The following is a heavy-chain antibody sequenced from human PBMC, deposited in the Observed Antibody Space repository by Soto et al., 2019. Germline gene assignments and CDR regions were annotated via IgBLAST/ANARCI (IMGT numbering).Heavy chain of an antibody. V-gene: IGHV3-33*01. Sequence: PGGSLRLSCAASGFTFSSYGMHWVRQAPGKGLEWVAVIWYDGSNKYYADSVKGRFTISRDNSKNTLYLQMNSLRAVDTSVYYCARDGYCSGGSCYSVPVFDYWGQGT. CDR3: ARDGYCSGGSCYSVPVFDY. CDR2: IWYDGSNK. D-gene: IGHD2-15*01. J-gene: IGHJ4*02. CDR1: GFTFSSYG.